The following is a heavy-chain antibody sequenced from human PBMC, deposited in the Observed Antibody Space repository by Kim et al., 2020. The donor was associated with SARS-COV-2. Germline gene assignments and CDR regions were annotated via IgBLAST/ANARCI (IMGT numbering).Heavy chain of an antibody. CDR3: ARGDDYGSGCYFDY. V-gene: IGHV3-74*01. D-gene: IGHD3-10*01. Sequence: GGSLRLSCAASGFTFSSYWMHWVRQVPGKGLMWVSRINTDGSSTSYADSVKGRFTISRDNAKNTLYLQMNSLRAEDTAVYYCARGDDYGSGCYFDYWGQGTLVTVSS. J-gene: IGHJ4*02. CDR2: INTDGSST. CDR1: GFTFSSYW.